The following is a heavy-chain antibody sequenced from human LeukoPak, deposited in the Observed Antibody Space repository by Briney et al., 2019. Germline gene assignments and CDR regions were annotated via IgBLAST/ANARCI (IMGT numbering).Heavy chain of an antibody. CDR2: IWYGGSNK. CDR3: AKDLSGAPGFDP. J-gene: IGHJ5*02. CDR1: GFTFSNYL. D-gene: IGHD2-15*01. Sequence: GGSLRLSCVGSGFTFSNYLMNWVRQAPGKGLEWVAVIWYGGSNKYYADSVKGRFTISRDNSKNTLYLQMNSLRAEDTAVYYCAKDLSGAPGFDPWGQGTLVTVSS. V-gene: IGHV3-30*02.